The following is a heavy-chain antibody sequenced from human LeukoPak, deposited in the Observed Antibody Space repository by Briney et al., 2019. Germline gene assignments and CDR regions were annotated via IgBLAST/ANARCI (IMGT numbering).Heavy chain of an antibody. J-gene: IGHJ6*02. CDR1: GFTVSSNY. D-gene: IGHD3-3*01. CDR2: IYSGDNT. Sequence: GGPLRLSCAASGFTVSSNYMRWVRQAPGKGLEWVSVIYSGDNTYYADSVKGRFTISRHNSKNTMYLQMNSLRAEDTAVYYCARAMEYYDFWSGYWDYYYGMDVWGQGTTVTVSS. V-gene: IGHV3-53*04. CDR3: ARAMEYYDFWSGYWDYYYGMDV.